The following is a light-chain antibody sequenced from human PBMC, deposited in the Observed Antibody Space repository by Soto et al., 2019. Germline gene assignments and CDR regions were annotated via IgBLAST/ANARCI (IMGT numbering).Light chain of an antibody. V-gene: IGLV2-14*01. CDR3: SSYTSSSTVV. CDR2: EVS. CDR1: SSDVGGYNY. J-gene: IGLJ2*01. Sequence: QSALTQPASVSGSPGQSITISCTGTSSDVGGYNYVSWYQQHPGKAPKLMISEVSNRPSGVSNRFSGSKSGNTASLTISGLQADDEADYYCSSYTSSSTVVFGGGTKLTVL.